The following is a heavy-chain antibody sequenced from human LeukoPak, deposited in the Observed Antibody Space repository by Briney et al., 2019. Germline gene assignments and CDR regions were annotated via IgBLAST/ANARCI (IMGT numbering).Heavy chain of an antibody. CDR2: IYYSGST. D-gene: IGHD4-23*01. Sequence: PSETLSFTCTVSGGSISSYYWSWIRQPPGKGLEWIGYIYYSGSTNYNPSLKSRVTISVDTSKNQFSLKLSSVTAADTAVYYCAREFDYGGNSNAFDIWGQGTMVTVSS. V-gene: IGHV4-59*01. CDR3: AREFDYGGNSNAFDI. CDR1: GGSISSYY. J-gene: IGHJ3*02.